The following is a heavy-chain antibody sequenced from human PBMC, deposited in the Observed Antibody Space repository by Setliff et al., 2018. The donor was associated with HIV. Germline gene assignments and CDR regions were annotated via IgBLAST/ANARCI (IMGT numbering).Heavy chain of an antibody. CDR1: AFIFSSYG. CDR2: IRYDGSNK. Sequence: GGSLRLSCEASAFIFSSYGMHWVRQAPGKGLEWIAFIRYDGSNKYYADPVKGRFTISRDNAKNSLFLQLNSLRAEDAAVYYCAKFFGGYGDYMGFDYWGQGTLVTVSS. CDR3: AKFFGGYGDYMGFDY. J-gene: IGHJ4*02. V-gene: IGHV3-30*02. D-gene: IGHD4-17*01.